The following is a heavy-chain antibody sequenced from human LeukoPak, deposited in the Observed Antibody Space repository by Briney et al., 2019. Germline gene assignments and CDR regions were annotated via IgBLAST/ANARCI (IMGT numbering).Heavy chain of an antibody. CDR2: ISGGGGST. CDR1: GFTFTSYS. J-gene: IGHJ4*02. D-gene: IGHD2/OR15-2a*01. V-gene: IGHV3-23*01. Sequence: GGSLRLSCAASGFTFTSYSMNWVRQAPGKGLEWVSTISGGGGSTYYADSVKGRFTISRDNARNSLYLQMNSLRAEDTAVYFCARGGLSIMGYWGQGTLVTVSS. CDR3: ARGGLSIMGY.